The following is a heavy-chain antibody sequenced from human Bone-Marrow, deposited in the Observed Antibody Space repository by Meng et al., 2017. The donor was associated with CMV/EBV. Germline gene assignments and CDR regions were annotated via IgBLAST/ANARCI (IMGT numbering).Heavy chain of an antibody. J-gene: IGHJ6*02. V-gene: IGHV1-69*02. D-gene: IGHD2-2*01. CDR1: GGTFSSYT. CDR3: ASLSSTRVYYYYGVDV. Sequence: SVKVSCKASGGTFSSYTISWVRQAPGQGLEWMGRIIPILGIANYAQKFQGRVTITADKSTSTAYMELSSLRPEDTAVYYCASLSSTRVYYYYGVDVWGQGTTVTVSS. CDR2: IIPILGIA.